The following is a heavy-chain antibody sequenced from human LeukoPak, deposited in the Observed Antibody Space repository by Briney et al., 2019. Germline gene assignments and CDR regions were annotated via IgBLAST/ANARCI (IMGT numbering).Heavy chain of an antibody. J-gene: IGHJ3*02. CDR1: GFTLNSYW. V-gene: IGHV3-74*01. CDR2: INVDGSTT. Sequence: PGGSLRLSCAASGFTLNSYWVHWVRQAPGKGLVWVSRINVDGSTTNYADSVKGRFTISRDNAKNMVYLQMNSLRAEDTAVYSCARSGTVAFDMWG. D-gene: IGHD1-26*01. CDR3: ARSGTVAFDM.